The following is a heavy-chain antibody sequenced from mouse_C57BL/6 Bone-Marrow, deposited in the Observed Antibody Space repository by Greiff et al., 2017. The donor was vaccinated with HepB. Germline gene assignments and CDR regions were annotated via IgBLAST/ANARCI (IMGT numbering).Heavy chain of an antibody. J-gene: IGHJ3*01. V-gene: IGHV3-6*01. CDR3: ARKEGWWFAY. Sequence: EVKLQESGPGLVKPSQSLSLTCSVTGYSITSGYYWNWIRQFPGNKLEWMGYISYDGSNNYNPSLKNRISITRDTSKNQFFLKLNSVTTEDTATYYCARKEGWWFAYWGQGTLVTVSA. CDR2: ISYDGSN. CDR1: GYSITSGYY. D-gene: IGHD2-3*01.